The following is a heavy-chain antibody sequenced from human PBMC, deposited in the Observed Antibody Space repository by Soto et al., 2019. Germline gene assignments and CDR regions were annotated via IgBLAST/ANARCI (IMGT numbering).Heavy chain of an antibody. CDR2: IYTSGGT. D-gene: IGHD6-13*01. CDR1: GGSISSSSYY. V-gene: IGHV4-39*07. Sequence: QLQLQESGPGLVKPSETLSLTCTVSGGSISSSSYYWGWIRQHPGKGLEWIGSIYTSGGTNYNPSLKSRLTMSVDTSKNQFSLKLTSVTAADTAVYYCARGFASSWYYFDFWGQGALVTVSS. J-gene: IGHJ4*02. CDR3: ARGFASSWYYFDF.